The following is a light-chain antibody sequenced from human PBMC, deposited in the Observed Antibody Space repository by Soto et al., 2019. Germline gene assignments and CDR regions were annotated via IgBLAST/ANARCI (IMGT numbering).Light chain of an antibody. CDR1: QSVSSSY. V-gene: IGKV3-20*01. CDR3: QQYGSSPLT. CDR2: GAS. J-gene: IGKJ4*01. Sequence: EIVLTQSPGTLSLSPGERATLSCRASQSVSSSYLAWYQQKPGQAPWLLIYGASSRATGIPDRFSGSGSGTDLTLTISRLEPEDFAVYYCQQYGSSPLTFGGGTKVEIK.